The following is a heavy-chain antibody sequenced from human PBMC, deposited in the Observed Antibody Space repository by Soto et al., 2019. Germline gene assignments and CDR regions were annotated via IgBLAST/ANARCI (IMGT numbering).Heavy chain of an antibody. CDR2: ISWDGGST. D-gene: IGHD3-10*01. Sequence: VGSLRLSCAASGFTFDDYTMHWVRQAPGKGLEWVSVISWDGGSTYYADSVKGRFTISRDNSKNSLYLQMNSLRTEDTALYYCAKDYYYGSGSYWPIDYWGQGTLVPVSS. V-gene: IGHV3-43*01. CDR1: GFTFDDYT. J-gene: IGHJ4*02. CDR3: AKDYYYGSGSYWPIDY.